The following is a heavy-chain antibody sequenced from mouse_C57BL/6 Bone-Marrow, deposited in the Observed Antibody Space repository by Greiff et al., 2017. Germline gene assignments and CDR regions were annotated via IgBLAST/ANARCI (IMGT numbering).Heavy chain of an antibody. V-gene: IGHV1-69*01. D-gene: IGHD1-1*01. CDR2: IDPSDSYT. J-gene: IGHJ3*01. CDR3: ARDYYGSSPFAY. Sequence: QVQLQQPGAELVMPGASVKLSCKASGYTFTSYWMHWVKQRPGQGLEWIGEIDPSDSYTNYNQKLKGKSTLTVDKSSSTAYMQLSSLTSEDSAVYYCARDYYGSSPFAYWGQGTLVTVSA. CDR1: GYTFTSYW.